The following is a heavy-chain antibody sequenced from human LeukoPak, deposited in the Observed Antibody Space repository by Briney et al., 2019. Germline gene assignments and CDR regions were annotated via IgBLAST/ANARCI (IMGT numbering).Heavy chain of an antibody. D-gene: IGHD4-17*01. CDR2: IGWNSGTI. V-gene: IGHV3-9*01. CDR3: AKDMGAYGDYYPRFDF. Sequence: GGSPRLSWAASGFTFDDFDMHWVRQVPGKGLEWVSGIGWNSGTIVYADSVKGRFTISRDNAKNSLYLRMNSLRPEDTAFYYCAKDMGAYGDYYPRFDFWGQGILVTVSS. J-gene: IGHJ4*02. CDR1: GFTFDDFD.